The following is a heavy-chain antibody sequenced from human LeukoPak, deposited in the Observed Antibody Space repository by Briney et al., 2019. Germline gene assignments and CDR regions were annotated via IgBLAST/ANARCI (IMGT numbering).Heavy chain of an antibody. CDR2: IRSDGSNK. CDR3: AKDRLWFGGARGRSYFDH. D-gene: IGHD3-10*01. Sequence: PGGSLRLSCAGSGFSFSSYGMHWVRQAPGKGLEWMAFIRSDGSNKYYADSVKGRFTISRDNSKNTLYLQMNSLRAEDTAVYYCAKDRLWFGGARGRSYFDHWGQGTLVTVSS. V-gene: IGHV3-30*02. CDR1: GFSFSSYG. J-gene: IGHJ4*02.